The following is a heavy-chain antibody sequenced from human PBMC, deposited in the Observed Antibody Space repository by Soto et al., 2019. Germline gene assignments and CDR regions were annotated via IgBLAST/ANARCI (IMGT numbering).Heavy chain of an antibody. CDR3: APFLGYQLLRD. J-gene: IGHJ4*02. V-gene: IGHV3-30*04. D-gene: IGHD2-2*01. Sequence: QVQLVESGGGVVQPGRSLRLSCAASGFTFSSYAMHWVRQAPGKGLEWVAVISYDGRNKYYADSVKGRFTISRDNSKNTLYLQMNSLRAEDTAVYYCAPFLGYQLLRDWGQGTLVTVSS. CDR1: GFTFSSYA. CDR2: ISYDGRNK.